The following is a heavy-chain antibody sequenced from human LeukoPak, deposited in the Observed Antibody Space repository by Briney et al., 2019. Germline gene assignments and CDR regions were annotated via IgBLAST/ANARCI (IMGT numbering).Heavy chain of an antibody. V-gene: IGHV4-34*01. CDR1: GGSFSGYY. Sequence: PSEILSLTCAVYGGSFSGYYWSWIRQPPGKGLEWIGEINHSGSTNYNPSLKSRVTISVDTSKNQFSLKLSSVTAADTAVYYCARAAARKPFDYWGQGTLVTVSS. CDR3: ARAAARKPFDY. CDR2: INHSGST. D-gene: IGHD6-6*01. J-gene: IGHJ4*02.